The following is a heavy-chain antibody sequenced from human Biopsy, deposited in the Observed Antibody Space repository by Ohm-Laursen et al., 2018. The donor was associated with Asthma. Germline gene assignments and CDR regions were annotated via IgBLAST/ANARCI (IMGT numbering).Heavy chain of an antibody. Sequence: SLRLSCAASGFDLRDYTMNWVRQAPGKGLEWVSVIYSGETSHTADSVRGRFTISRDYSKNTLYLQMHSLRAEDTAVYYCARGDSSNWSHYYFDYWGQGTLVTVSS. CDR2: IYSGETS. CDR3: ARGDSSNWSHYYFDY. J-gene: IGHJ4*02. CDR1: GFDLRDYT. D-gene: IGHD3-22*01. V-gene: IGHV3-53*01.